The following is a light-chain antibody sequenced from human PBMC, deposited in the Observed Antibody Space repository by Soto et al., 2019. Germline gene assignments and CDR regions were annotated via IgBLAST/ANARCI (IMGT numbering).Light chain of an antibody. Sequence: EIVLTQSPATLSLSPGERATLSCRASQSVSSTSFTWLQQKPGQAPRLLIYDVSTRATGIPARFTGSGSGTDFTLTISNLQAEDVAVYYCQHYLEIPLTFGGGTKVEIK. CDR2: DVS. V-gene: IGKV3D-7*01. CDR1: QSVSSTS. J-gene: IGKJ4*01. CDR3: QHYLEIPLT.